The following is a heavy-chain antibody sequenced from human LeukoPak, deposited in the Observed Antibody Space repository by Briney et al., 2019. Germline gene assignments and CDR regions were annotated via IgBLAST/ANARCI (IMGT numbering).Heavy chain of an antibody. CDR2: YSGST. CDR1: GGSISGYH. V-gene: IGHV4-59*01. CDR3: ARALYGGSNYYYYHMDV. D-gene: IGHD2/OR15-2a*01. J-gene: IGHJ6*03. Sequence: SETLSLTCTVSGGSISGYHWSWIRQPPRKGLEWIGYYSGSTKYNPSLKSRVTISVDTSKNQFSLKLTSVTAADTAVYYCARALYGGSNYYYYHMDVWGKGTTVTVSS.